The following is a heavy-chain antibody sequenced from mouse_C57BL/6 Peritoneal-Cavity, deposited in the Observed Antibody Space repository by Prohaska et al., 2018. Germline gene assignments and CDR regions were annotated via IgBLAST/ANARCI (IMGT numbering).Heavy chain of an antibody. CDR3: ARGYGSGNFDV. J-gene: IGHJ1*03. D-gene: IGHD1-1*01. CDR2: IYPGDGDT. Sequence: TSCKASGYAFSSSWMNWVKQRPGKGLEWIGRIYPGDGDTNYNGKFKGKATLTADKSSSTAYMQLSSLTSEDSAVYFCARGYGSGNFDVWGTGTTVTVSS. V-gene: IGHV1-82*01. CDR1: GYAFSSSW.